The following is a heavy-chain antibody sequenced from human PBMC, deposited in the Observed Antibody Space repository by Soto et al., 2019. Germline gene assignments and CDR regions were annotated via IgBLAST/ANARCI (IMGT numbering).Heavy chain of an antibody. V-gene: IGHV1-18*01. D-gene: IGHD2-2*02. CDR1: GYTFSTYG. CDR2: INPLKGDT. CDR3: ARVKVPAAILGAFDL. Sequence: QAQLVQSGGEMKKPGASVKVSCKASGYTFSTYGITWVRQAPGQGLDWMGWINPLKGDTKSAANFQARATMATDTSTRTAYMELRSHRSDDTAVYYCARVKVPAAILGAFDLWGQGTLVTVSS. J-gene: IGHJ3*01.